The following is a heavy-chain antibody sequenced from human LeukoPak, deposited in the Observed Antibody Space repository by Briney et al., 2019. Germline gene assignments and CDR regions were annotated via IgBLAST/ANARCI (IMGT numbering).Heavy chain of an antibody. CDR1: SGSISSGDYY. CDR3: ARVGLSSGWFFDY. D-gene: IGHD6-19*01. Sequence: SQTLSLTCTVSSGSISSGDYYWSWIRQPPGKGLEWIGYIYYSGSTYYTPSLKSRVTISLDTSKNQFSLKLSSVTAADTAVYYCARVGLSSGWFFDYWGQGTLVTVSS. CDR2: IYYSGST. J-gene: IGHJ4*02. V-gene: IGHV4-30-4*01.